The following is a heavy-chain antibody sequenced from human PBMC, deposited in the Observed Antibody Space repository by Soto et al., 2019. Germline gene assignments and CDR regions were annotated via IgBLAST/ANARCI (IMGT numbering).Heavy chain of an antibody. D-gene: IGHD3-22*01. CDR1: GDSFSSYW. CDR2: IDPSDSYT. J-gene: IGHJ6*02. Sequence: AESLKISCKGSGDSFSSYWIRWVRQMPGKGLEWMGRIDPSDSYTNYSPSFQGHVTISADKSISTAYLQWSSLKASDTAMYYCASHYYDSSGYYLPYGMDVWGQGTTVTSP. CDR3: ASHYYDSSGYYLPYGMDV. V-gene: IGHV5-10-1*01.